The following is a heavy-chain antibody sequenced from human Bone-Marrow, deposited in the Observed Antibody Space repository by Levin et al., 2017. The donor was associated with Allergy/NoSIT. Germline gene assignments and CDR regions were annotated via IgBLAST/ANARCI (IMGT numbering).Heavy chain of an antibody. J-gene: IGHJ5*02. D-gene: IGHD3-3*01. CDR1: GFTFHNFV. Sequence: PVASVKVSCAASGFTFHNFVMNWVRQAPGKGPEWVSGVSSSGNSFYAASVKGRFTISRDNSRNTLSLQLNSLRADDTAVYYCARIFVGGSGESCFDRWGQGTLVTVSS. V-gene: IGHV3-23*01. CDR2: VSSSGNS. CDR3: ARIFVGGSGESCFDR.